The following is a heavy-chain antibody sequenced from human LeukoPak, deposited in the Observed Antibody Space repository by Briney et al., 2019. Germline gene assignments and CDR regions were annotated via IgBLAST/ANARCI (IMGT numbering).Heavy chain of an antibody. CDR3: AKVRDIVLMVYAMDY. V-gene: IGHV3-30*02. D-gene: IGHD2-8*01. CDR1: GFTFSSYG. J-gene: IGHJ4*02. CDR2: IRYDGSNK. Sequence: PGGSLRLSCAASGFTFSSYGTHWVRQAPGKGLEWVAFIRYDGSNKYYADSVKGRFTISRDNSKNTLYLQMNSLRAEDTAVYYCAKVRDIVLMVYAMDYWGQGTLVTVSS.